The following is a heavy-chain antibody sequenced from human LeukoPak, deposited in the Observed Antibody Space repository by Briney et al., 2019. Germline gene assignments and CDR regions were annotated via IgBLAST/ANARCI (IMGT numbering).Heavy chain of an antibody. Sequence: GGSLRLSCAASGFTFSSYSMKWVRQAPGKGLEWVSSISSSSSYIYYADSVKGRFTISRDNSKNTLYLQMNSLRAEDTAVYYCARGYGGQDYFDYWGQGTLVTVSS. CDR3: ARGYGGQDYFDY. CDR2: ISSSSSYI. J-gene: IGHJ4*02. V-gene: IGHV3-21*01. CDR1: GFTFSSYS. D-gene: IGHD4-23*01.